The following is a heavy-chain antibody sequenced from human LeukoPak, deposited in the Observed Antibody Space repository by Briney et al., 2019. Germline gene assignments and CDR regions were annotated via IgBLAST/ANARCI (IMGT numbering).Heavy chain of an antibody. CDR2: ISGSGGST. CDR3: AKNLGYYYDSSGSPFDY. CDR1: GFTFSSYA. Sequence: GGSLRLSCAASGFTFSSYAMSWVRQAPGKGLEWVSAISGSGGSTYYADSVKGRFTISRDNSKNTLYLQMNSLRAEDTAVYYCAKNLGYYYDSSGSPFDYWGQGTLVTVSS. V-gene: IGHV3-23*01. J-gene: IGHJ4*02. D-gene: IGHD3-22*01.